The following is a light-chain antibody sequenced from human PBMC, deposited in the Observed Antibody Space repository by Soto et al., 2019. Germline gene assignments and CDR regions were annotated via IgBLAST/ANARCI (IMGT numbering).Light chain of an antibody. J-gene: IGKJ2*01. CDR1: QSVRNN. V-gene: IGKV3-15*01. CDR2: GAS. CDR3: QQYDSYMYA. Sequence: EIVMSQSPATLSVSPGERATLSCRAIQSVRNNLAWYQQRPGQAPRLLIYGASTRASGIPARFTGGGSGTDFTLTITSLQSEDFAVYYCQQYDSYMYAFGQGTKVDIK.